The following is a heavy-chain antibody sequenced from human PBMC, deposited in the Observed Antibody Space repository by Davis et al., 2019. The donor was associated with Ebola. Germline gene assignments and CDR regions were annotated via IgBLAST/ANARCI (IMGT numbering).Heavy chain of an antibody. D-gene: IGHD4-11*01. Sequence: ASVNVSCMASGYTFTGYYMHWVRQAPGQGLEWMGWINPNSGGTNYAQKLQGWATMTRDTSISTAYMELSRLRSDDTAVYYCARGGTTVSPSYYGMDVWGQGTTVTVSS. CDR3: ARGGTTVSPSYYGMDV. J-gene: IGHJ6*02. V-gene: IGHV1-2*04. CDR2: INPNSGGT. CDR1: GYTFTGYY.